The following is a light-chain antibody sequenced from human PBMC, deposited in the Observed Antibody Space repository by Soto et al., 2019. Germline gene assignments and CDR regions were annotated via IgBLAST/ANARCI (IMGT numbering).Light chain of an antibody. CDR3: QLYNSHSFYS. V-gene: IGKV1-5*03. Sequence: DIQMAQSPSTLSASVGDTVTVTCRASQDGGSFLAWYQQKPGKAPKLLIYLASRLESGVPSRFSGSGSGTDFSLTISGLQPADFATYFCQLYNSHSFYSFGQGTKLEIK. CDR1: QDGGSF. CDR2: LAS. J-gene: IGKJ2*03.